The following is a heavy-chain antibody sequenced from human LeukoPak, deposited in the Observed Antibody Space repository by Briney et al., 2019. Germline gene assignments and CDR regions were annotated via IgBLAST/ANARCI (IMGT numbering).Heavy chain of an antibody. Sequence: GGSLRLSCAASGFTFNNYEMNWVRQAPGKGLEWVSYISSSGSTIYYADSVKGRFTISRDNAKNALYLQMNSLRAEDTAVYYCAREPNSFDIWGQGTMVTVSS. V-gene: IGHV3-48*03. CDR1: GFTFNNYE. J-gene: IGHJ3*02. CDR2: ISSSGSTI. D-gene: IGHD2-8*01. CDR3: AREPNSFDI.